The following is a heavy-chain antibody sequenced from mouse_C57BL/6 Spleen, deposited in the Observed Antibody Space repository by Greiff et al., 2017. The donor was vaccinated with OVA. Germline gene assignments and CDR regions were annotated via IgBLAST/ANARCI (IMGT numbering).Heavy chain of an antibody. CDR1: GYTFTSYR. V-gene: IGHV1-55*01. D-gene: IGHD3-3*01. CDR3: ARDRAGLDFGG. CDR2: IYPGSGST. J-gene: IGHJ1*03. Sequence: QVQLQQSGAELVKPGASVKMSCKASGYTFTSYRITWVKQSPGQGLEWIGEIYPGSGSTNYNEKFKGKATLTVDQSSSTAYMQLSSLTSEDSAVYYCARDRAGLDFGGWGTWTTVTVSA.